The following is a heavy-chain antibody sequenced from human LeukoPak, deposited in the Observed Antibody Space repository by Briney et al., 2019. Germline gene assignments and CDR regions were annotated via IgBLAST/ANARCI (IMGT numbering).Heavy chain of an antibody. J-gene: IGHJ4*02. CDR2: IYTSGST. CDR3: ARDQGDDRDY. Sequence: SQTLSLTCTVSGGSISSGSYYWSWSRQPDGKGLEWIVRIYTSGSTNYNPSLKSRVTISVDTSKNQFSLKLSSVTAAHTAVYYCARDQGDDRDYWGQGTLVTVSS. D-gene: IGHD1-14*01. V-gene: IGHV4-61*02. CDR1: GGSISSGSYY.